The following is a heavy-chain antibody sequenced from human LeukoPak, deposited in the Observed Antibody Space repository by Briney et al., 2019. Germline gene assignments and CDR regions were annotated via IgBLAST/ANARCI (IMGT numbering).Heavy chain of an antibody. CDR1: GFTFSSYA. J-gene: IGHJ4*02. Sequence: GGSLRLSCAASGFTFSSYAMHWVRQAPGKGLEWVAVISYDGSNKYYADSVRGRFSISRDNAKNTLYLQMNSLRVEDTAVYYCARGRPHGNDYWGQGTLVTVSS. V-gene: IGHV3-30-3*01. CDR3: ARGRPHGNDY. CDR2: ISYDGSNK. D-gene: IGHD4-23*01.